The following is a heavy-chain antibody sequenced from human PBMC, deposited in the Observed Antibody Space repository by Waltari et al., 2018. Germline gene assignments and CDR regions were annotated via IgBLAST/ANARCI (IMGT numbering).Heavy chain of an antibody. V-gene: IGHV4-39*07. CDR3: AKVRGYDGSGSLYNSYYFDS. D-gene: IGHD3-10*01. CDR2: IYYSGST. Sequence: QLQLPESGPGLVKPSETLSLTCTVSCGSISSSSSYWGWIRQPPGKGLEWIGSIYYSGSTYYNPSLKSRVTISVDTSKNQFSLKLTSLTTADTAVYYCAKVRGYDGSGSLYNSYYFDSWGQGFLVTVSS. CDR1: CGSISSSSSY. J-gene: IGHJ4*02.